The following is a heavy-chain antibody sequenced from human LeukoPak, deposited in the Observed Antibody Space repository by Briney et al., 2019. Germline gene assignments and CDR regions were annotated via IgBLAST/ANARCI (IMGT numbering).Heavy chain of an antibody. D-gene: IGHD1-26*01. CDR2: ISSSSSYT. CDR1: GFTFSDYY. CDR3: ASTVVWEAFDI. J-gene: IGHJ3*02. V-gene: IGHV3-11*06. Sequence: GGSLRLSCAASGFTFSDYYMSWIRQAPGKGREGVSYISSSSSYTNYADSVKGRFTISRDNAKNSLYLQMNSLRAEDTAVYYCASTVVWEAFDIWGQGTMVTVSS.